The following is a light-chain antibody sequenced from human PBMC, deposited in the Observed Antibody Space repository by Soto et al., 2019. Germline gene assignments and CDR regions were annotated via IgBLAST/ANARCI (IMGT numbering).Light chain of an antibody. Sequence: QSALTQPPSASGTSGQSVTISCTGTSSDIGYYKYVSWYQQHPGRAPKLIIYEVIKRPSGVPDRFSGSKSGNTASLTVSGRQAEDEADYYCSSYAGSNLGVFGTGTKVTVL. V-gene: IGLV2-8*01. CDR2: EVI. CDR3: SSYAGSNLGV. CDR1: SSDIGYYKY. J-gene: IGLJ1*01.